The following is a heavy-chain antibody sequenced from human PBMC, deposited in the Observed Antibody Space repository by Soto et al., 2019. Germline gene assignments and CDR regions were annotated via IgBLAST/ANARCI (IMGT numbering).Heavy chain of an antibody. V-gene: IGHV1-2*02. Sequence: ASVKVSCKASGYTFTGYYMHWVRQAPGQGLEWMGWINPNSGGTNYAQKFQGRVTMTRDTSISTAYMELSRLRSDDTAVYYCARVAAVAGPSDYWGQGTLVTVSS. D-gene: IGHD6-19*01. CDR1: GYTFTGYY. CDR2: INPNSGGT. CDR3: ARVAAVAGPSDY. J-gene: IGHJ4*02.